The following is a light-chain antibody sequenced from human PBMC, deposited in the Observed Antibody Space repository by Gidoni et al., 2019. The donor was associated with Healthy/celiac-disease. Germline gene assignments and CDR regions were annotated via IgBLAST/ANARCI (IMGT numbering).Light chain of an antibody. CDR2: GAS. J-gene: IGKJ4*01. CDR1: QSVSSSD. CDR3: QQYGSSPRLT. V-gene: IGKV3-20*01. Sequence: ELVLTQSPGTLSLSPGERATLSCRASQSVSSSDLAWYQQKPGQAPMLLIYGASSRATGIPDRFSGRGSGTDFTLTISRLEPEDFSVYYCQQYGSSPRLTFGGGTKVEIK.